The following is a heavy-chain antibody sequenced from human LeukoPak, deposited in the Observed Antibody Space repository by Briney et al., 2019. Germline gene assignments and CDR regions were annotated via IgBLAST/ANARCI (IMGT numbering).Heavy chain of an antibody. V-gene: IGHV1-3*01. CDR3: ARPRDATGYYSSSWTPRRYFQH. CDR2: INAGNGNT. CDR1: GYTFTSYA. Sequence: WASVKVSCKASGYTFTSYAMHWVRQAPGQRLEWMGWINAGNGNTKYSQKFQGRVTITRDTSASTAYMELSSLRSEDTAVYYCARPRDATGYYSSSWTPRRYFQHWGQGTLVTVSS. J-gene: IGHJ1*01. D-gene: IGHD6-13*01.